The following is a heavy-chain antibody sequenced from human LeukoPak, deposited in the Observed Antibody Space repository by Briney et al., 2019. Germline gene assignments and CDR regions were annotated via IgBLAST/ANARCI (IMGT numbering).Heavy chain of an antibody. V-gene: IGHV3-74*01. CDR2: ITSDGSST. D-gene: IGHD1-1*01. CDR3: VRDGIATGGDFDY. J-gene: IGHJ4*02. Sequence: GGSLRLSCVASGFTFSSYWMQWVRQAPGKGLVWVSRITSDGSSTTYADSVKGRFTISRDNAKNTLYLQMNSLRAEDTAVYYCVRDGIATGGDFDYWGQGTLVTVSS. CDR1: GFTFSSYW.